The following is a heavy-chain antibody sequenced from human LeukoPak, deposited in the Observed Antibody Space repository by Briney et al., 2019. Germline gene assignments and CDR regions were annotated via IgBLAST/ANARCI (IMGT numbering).Heavy chain of an antibody. J-gene: IGHJ4*02. CDR1: GFTFSSYS. CDR3: AREWETPGH. Sequence: GGSLRLSCAASGFTFSSYSMNWVRKAPGKGLEWVSYISSSSSTIYYADSVKGRFTISRDNAKNSLYPQMNSLRAEDTAVYYCAREWETPGHWAEGPLVTVFS. CDR2: ISSSSSTI. V-gene: IGHV3-48*04. D-gene: IGHD1-26*01.